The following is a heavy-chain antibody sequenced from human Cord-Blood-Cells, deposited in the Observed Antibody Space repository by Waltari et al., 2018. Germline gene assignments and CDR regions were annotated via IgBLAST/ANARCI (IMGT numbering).Heavy chain of an antibody. J-gene: IGHJ4*02. V-gene: IGHV3-7*01. CDR1: GFTFSSFW. CDR2: IKQDGSEK. CDR3: ARVGTMVRGAPDY. Sequence: EVQLVESGGGLVQPGGSLRLSWAASGFTFSSFWMSWVRQAPGKGLEWVASIKQDGSEKYYVDSVKGRFTISRDNAKNSLYLQMNSLRAEDTAVYYCARVGTMVRGAPDYWGQGTLVTVSS. D-gene: IGHD3-10*01.